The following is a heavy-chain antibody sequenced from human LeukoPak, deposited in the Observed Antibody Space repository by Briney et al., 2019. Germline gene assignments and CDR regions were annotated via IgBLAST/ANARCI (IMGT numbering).Heavy chain of an antibody. V-gene: IGHV3-7*01. CDR1: GFSFSSYW. Sequence: GGSLRLSCAASGFSFSSYWMTWVRQAPGKGLEWVANIKQDGSEKYYVDSVKGRFTISRDNAKNSLYLQMNSPRAEDTAVYYCARIIAAAYNWFDPWGQGTLVTVSS. CDR2: IKQDGSEK. J-gene: IGHJ5*02. CDR3: ARIIAAAYNWFDP. D-gene: IGHD6-13*01.